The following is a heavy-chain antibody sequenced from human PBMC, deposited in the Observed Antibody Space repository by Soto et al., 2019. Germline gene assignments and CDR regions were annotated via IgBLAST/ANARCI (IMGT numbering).Heavy chain of an antibody. CDR1: GGSFSGYY. CDR2: INHSGST. Sequence: QVQLQQWGAGLLKPSETLSLTCAVYGGSFSGYYWSWIRQPQGKGLEWIGEINHSGSTNYNPSLKSRVTISVDTSKNQFSLKLNSVTAADTAVYYCARVFPKASPRYWGQGTLVTVSS. J-gene: IGHJ4*02. D-gene: IGHD6-6*01. V-gene: IGHV4-34*01. CDR3: ARVFPKASPRY.